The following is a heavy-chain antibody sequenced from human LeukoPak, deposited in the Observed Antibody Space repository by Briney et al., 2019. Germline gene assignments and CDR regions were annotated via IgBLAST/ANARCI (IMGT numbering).Heavy chain of an antibody. CDR1: GFTVSNNY. CDR3: ARDSDSGYGPFAS. CDR2: IHSGGTT. V-gene: IGHV3-53*01. Sequence: GGSLRLSCAASGFTVSNNYMSWVRQAPGKGLEWISVIHSGGTTNYADSVQGRFTISRDNSKTTVYLHMNSLRAEDTAVYYCARDSDSGYGPFASWGQGTLVTVSS. D-gene: IGHD5-12*01. J-gene: IGHJ4*02.